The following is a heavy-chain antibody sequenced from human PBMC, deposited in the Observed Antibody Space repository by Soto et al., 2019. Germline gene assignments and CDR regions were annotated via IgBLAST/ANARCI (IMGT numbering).Heavy chain of an antibody. CDR1: GGSLSDYY. J-gene: IGHJ6*02. Sequence: QVQLQQWGAGLLKSSETLSLTCAVYGGSLSDYYWSWIRQPPGKGLEWIGEINHSRSTNYNPSLKSRGTISVDTSKNQFSLKVSSVTAADTAVYYCARTPRAVAGTAGMDVWGQGTTVTVSS. CDR2: INHSRST. CDR3: ARTPRAVAGTAGMDV. D-gene: IGHD6-19*01. V-gene: IGHV4-34*01.